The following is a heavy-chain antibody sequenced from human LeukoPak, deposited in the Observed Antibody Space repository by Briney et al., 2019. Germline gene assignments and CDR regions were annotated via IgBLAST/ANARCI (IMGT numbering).Heavy chain of an antibody. CDR3: ARGLTTYYDILTGYAFDY. CDR1: GFTVSSNY. CDR2: IYSGGST. D-gene: IGHD3-9*01. J-gene: IGHJ4*02. Sequence: AGGSLRLSCAASGFTVSSNYMSWVRQAPGKGLEGVSVIYSGGSTYYADSVKGRFTISRDNSKNTLYLQMNSLRAEDTAVYYCARGLTTYYDILTGYAFDYWGQGTLVTVSS. V-gene: IGHV3-53*01.